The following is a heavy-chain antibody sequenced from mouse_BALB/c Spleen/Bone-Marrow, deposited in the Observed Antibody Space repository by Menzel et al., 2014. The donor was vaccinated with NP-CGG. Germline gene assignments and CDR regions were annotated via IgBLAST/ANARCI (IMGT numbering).Heavy chain of an antibody. CDR1: GYASTNYW. Sequence: QVQLQQSGAELVRPGTSVKVSCKASGYASTNYWIEWIKQRPGQGLEWIGVINPGSGGINYNEKFKGKATLTADKSSSSAYMQLSRLRCDDSAVYFCARELVHGVDYWGQGASVTVPS. CDR3: ARELVHGVDY. J-gene: IGHJ4*01. CDR2: INPGSGGI. D-gene: IGHD1-1*01. V-gene: IGHV1-54*01.